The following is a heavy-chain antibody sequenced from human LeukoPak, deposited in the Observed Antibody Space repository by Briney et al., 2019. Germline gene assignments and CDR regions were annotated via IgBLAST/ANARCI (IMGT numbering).Heavy chain of an antibody. CDR3: ARDSCSGGSCYPYYYYGMDV. J-gene: IGHJ6*02. CDR1: GGTFGSYA. Sequence: GSSVKVSCKASGGTFGSYAISWVRQAPGQGLEWMGRIIPILGIANYAQKFQGRVTITADKSTSTAYMELSSLRSEDTAVYYCARDSCSGGSCYPYYYYGMDVWGQGTTVTVSS. D-gene: IGHD2-15*01. V-gene: IGHV1-69*04. CDR2: IIPILGIA.